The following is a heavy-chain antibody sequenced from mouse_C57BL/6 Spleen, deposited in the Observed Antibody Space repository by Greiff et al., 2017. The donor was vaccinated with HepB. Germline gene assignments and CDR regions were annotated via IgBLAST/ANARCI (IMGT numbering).Heavy chain of an antibody. CDR2: IDPETGGT. CDR1: GYTFTDYE. J-gene: IGHJ2*01. CDR3: TRDYGSDY. Sequence: VQLQESGAELVRPGASVTLSCKASGYTFTDYEMHWVKQTPVHGLEWIGAIDPETGGTAYNQKFKGKAILTADKSSSTAYMELRSLTSEDSAVYYCTRDYGSDYWGQGTTLTVSS. V-gene: IGHV1-15*01. D-gene: IGHD1-1*01.